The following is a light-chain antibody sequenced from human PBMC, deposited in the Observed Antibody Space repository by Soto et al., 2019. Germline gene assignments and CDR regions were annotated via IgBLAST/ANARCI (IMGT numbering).Light chain of an antibody. CDR1: SSDVGGYNY. CDR3: TSYTTSSTLVV. Sequence: QSALTQPASVSGSPGQSITISCTGTSSDVGGYNYVSWYQQHPGKAPKLMIHGVSNRPSGVSNRFSGSKSGNTASLTISGRQAEDEADYYCTSYTTSSTLVVFGGGTKLTVL. J-gene: IGLJ2*01. V-gene: IGLV2-14*01. CDR2: GVS.